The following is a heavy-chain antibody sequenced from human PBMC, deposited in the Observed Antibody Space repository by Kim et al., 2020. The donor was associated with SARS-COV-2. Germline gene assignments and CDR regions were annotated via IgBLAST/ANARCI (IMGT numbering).Heavy chain of an antibody. CDR2: IDWDDTK. J-gene: IGHJ4*02. V-gene: IGHV2-70*11. CDR3: ARMASNCGDDSKFDY. D-gene: IGHD4-17*01. Sequence: SGPTLVNPTQTLTLTCTFSGFSLSTRGMCVSWIRQPPGKALEWLARIDWDDTKYYRTSLKTRLTISKYTSKNQVVLTVTNMDPVDTATYYCARMASNCGDDSKFDYWGQGTLVTVSS. CDR1: GFSLSTRGMC.